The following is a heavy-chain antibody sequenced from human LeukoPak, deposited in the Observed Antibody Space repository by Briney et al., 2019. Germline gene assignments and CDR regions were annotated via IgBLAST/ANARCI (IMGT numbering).Heavy chain of an antibody. J-gene: IGHJ5*02. CDR1: GFTFSSYA. D-gene: IGHD2-8*02. V-gene: IGHV3-23*01. Sequence: GGSLRLFCAASGFTFSSYAMSWVRQAPGKGLEWVSAISGSGGSTYQADSVKGRFTISRDNSKNTLYLQMNSLRDEDTAVYYCAKGTIDGTYWYAPWFDPWGQGTLVTVSS. CDR2: ISGSGGST. CDR3: AKGTIDGTYWYAPWFDP.